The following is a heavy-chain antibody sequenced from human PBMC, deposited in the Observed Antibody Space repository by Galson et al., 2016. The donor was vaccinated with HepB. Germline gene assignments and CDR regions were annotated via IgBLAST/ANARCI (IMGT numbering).Heavy chain of an antibody. J-gene: IGHJ3*02. CDR2: IWYDGSNQ. V-gene: IGHV3-33*08. CDR1: GFTFSNYA. Sequence: SLRLSCAASGFTFSNYAMSWVRQAPGKGLEWVAVIWYDGSNQYYADSVKGRFTISRDISKNTLYLQMNSLRAEDTALYYCARDAFPDDACDIWGQGTMVTVSS. D-gene: IGHD3-16*01. CDR3: ARDAFPDDACDI.